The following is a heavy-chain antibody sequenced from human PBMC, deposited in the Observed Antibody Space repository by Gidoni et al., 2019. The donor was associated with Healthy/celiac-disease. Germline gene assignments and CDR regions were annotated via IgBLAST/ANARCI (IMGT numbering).Heavy chain of an antibody. V-gene: IGHV3-23*01. D-gene: IGHD3-3*01. CDR1: GFTVSSYA. CDR2: ISGSGGRT. Sequence: EVRLLESGGGLVQPGGSLRLSCEASGFTVSSYAMSWVRQAPGKGLEWVSAISGSGGRTYDADSVKGRFTISRDNSKNTLYLQMNSLRAEDTAVYYCAFGFLEWLIDYYYGMDVWGQGTTVTVSS. CDR3: AFGFLEWLIDYYYGMDV. J-gene: IGHJ6*02.